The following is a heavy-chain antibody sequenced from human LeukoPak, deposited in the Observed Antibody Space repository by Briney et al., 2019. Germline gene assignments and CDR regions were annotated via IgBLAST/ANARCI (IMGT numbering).Heavy chain of an antibody. CDR3: ARVRYRLAETYIDY. CDR2: LNTKTGAT. CDR1: GYKLTDKW. D-gene: IGHD3-16*01. V-gene: IGHV1-2*02. Sequence: ASVKVSCKAFGYKLTDKWIHWVRQAPGQGLEWMGWLNTKTGATNIAQKFQGRVTMTRDTSISTAYMELSRLRSDDTAVYYCARVRYRLAETYIDYWGQGTLVTVSS. J-gene: IGHJ4*02.